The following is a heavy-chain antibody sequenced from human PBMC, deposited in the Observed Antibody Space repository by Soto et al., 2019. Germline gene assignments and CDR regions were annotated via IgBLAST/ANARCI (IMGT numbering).Heavy chain of an antibody. CDR3: AREDYSNFDY. D-gene: IGHD4-4*01. Sequence: EVQLLESGGGLVQPGGSLRLSCAASGFTFSKYAMSWVRQTPGKGLELVSGISASGGTTHYADSVRGRFTISRDNSKNTQSLQMNSLRADDTAVYYCAREDYSNFDYWGQGTLVTVSS. V-gene: IGHV3-23*01. CDR1: GFTFSKYA. CDR2: ISASGGTT. J-gene: IGHJ4*02.